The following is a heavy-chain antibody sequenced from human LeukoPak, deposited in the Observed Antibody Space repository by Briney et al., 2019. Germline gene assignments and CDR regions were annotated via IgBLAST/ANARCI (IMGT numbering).Heavy chain of an antibody. CDR2: INPNSGGT. Sequence: ASVKVSCKASGYTFTGYYMHWVRQAPGQGLEWMGWINPNSGGTNYAQKFQGRVTMTRDTSNSTAYMELSRLRSDDTAVYYRARGPEYQLPRTATRNNNWFDPWGQGTLVTVSS. V-gene: IGHV1-2*02. D-gene: IGHD2-2*01. CDR1: GYTFTGYY. J-gene: IGHJ5*02. CDR3: ARGPEYQLPRTATRNNNWFDP.